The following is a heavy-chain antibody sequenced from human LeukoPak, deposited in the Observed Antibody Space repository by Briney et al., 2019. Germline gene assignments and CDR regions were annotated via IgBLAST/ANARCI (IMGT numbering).Heavy chain of an antibody. V-gene: IGHV4-34*01. J-gene: IGHJ6*02. Sequence: SETLSLTCAVYGGSFSGYYWSWIRQPPGKGLEWIGEINHSGSTNYNPSLKGRVTISVDTSKNQFSLKLSSVTAADTAVYYCARADYYYYGMDVWGQGTTVTVSS. CDR3: ARADYYYYGMDV. CDR2: INHSGST. CDR1: GGSFSGYY.